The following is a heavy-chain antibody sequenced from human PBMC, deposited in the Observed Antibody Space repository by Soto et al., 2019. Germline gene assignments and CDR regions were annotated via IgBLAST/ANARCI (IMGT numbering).Heavy chain of an antibody. D-gene: IGHD3-22*01. J-gene: IGHJ5*02. CDR3: ARDFPRRAYYDSSGYYT. Sequence: PGGSLRLSCAASGFTFSSYSMNWVRQAPGKGLEWVSSISSSSSYVYYADSVKGRFTISRDNAKNSLYLQMNSLRAEDTAVYYCARDFPRRAYYDSSGYYTWGQGTLVTVSS. CDR1: GFTFSSYS. V-gene: IGHV3-21*01. CDR2: ISSSSSYV.